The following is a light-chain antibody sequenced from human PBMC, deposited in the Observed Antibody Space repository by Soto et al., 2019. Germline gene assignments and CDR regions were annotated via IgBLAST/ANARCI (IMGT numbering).Light chain of an antibody. CDR1: QGIRND. Sequence: AIQMTQSPSSLSASVGDRVTITCRASQGIRNDLGWYQQEPGKAPKLLIYAASSLESGVPSRFSGSGSGSDFTLTISSLQSEDFAVYYCQHYNNWPPWTFGQGTKVDIK. CDR2: AAS. CDR3: QHYNNWPPWT. V-gene: IGKV1-6*01. J-gene: IGKJ1*01.